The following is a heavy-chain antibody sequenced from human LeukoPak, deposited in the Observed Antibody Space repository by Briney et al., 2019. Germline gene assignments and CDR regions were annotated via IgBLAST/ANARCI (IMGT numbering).Heavy chain of an antibody. Sequence: GGSLRLSCAGSGCTFSSYGMHWVRQAPGKGLEGVAVIWYDGSNKYYADSVKGRFTISRDNSKNTLYLQMNSLRAEDTAVYYCARGEIDYYYMDVWGKGTTVTVSS. CDR2: IWYDGSNK. CDR1: GCTFSSYG. CDR3: ARGEIDYYYMDV. D-gene: IGHD1-26*01. J-gene: IGHJ6*03. V-gene: IGHV3-33*01.